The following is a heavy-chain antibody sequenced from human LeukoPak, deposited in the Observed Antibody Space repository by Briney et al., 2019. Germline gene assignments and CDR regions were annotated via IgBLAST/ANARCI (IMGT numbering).Heavy chain of an antibody. V-gene: IGHV1-69*05. J-gene: IGHJ4*02. D-gene: IGHD2-15*01. CDR3: ARDFFHGHCSGLTCFLLDY. Sequence: GASVKVSCKASGGTFSSYAISWVRQAPGQGLEWMGRIIPIFGTANYAQKFQGRLTMATDTSTNTAYMELRSLRPDDTAVYYCARDFFHGHCSGLTCFLLDYWGQGSLVTVSS. CDR1: GGTFSSYA. CDR2: IIPIFGTA.